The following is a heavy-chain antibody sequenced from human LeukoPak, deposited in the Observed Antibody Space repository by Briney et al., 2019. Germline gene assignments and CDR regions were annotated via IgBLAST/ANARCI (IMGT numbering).Heavy chain of an antibody. J-gene: IGHJ5*02. CDR1: GYTFTSNY. CDR3: AREGCSYGYH. D-gene: IGHD5-18*01. V-gene: IGHV1-46*01. Sequence: ASVKVSCKASGYTFTSNYIHWVRQAPGQGLEWMGMIYPRDGSTSYAQKFQGRVTMTRDTSTSTVYMELSSLRSEDTAVYYCAREGCSYGYHWGQGTLVTVSS. CDR2: IYPRDGST.